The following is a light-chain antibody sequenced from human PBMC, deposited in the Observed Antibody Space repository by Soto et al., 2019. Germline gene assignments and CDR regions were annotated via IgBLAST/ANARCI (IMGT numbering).Light chain of an antibody. Sequence: DIQMTQSPSSLSVSVGDRVTINCRTSQSITNYLNWYQQKPGKAPKLLVYAASSLQSGVPSRFGGNGSGTDFTLTISSLQREDFASYYCQQSDSYPYTFGQGTKLEIK. CDR3: QQSDSYPYT. CDR1: QSITNY. V-gene: IGKV1-39*01. CDR2: AAS. J-gene: IGKJ2*01.